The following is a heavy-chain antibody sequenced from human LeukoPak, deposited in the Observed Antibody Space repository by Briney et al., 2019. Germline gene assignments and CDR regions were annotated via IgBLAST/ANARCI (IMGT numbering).Heavy chain of an antibody. Sequence: GASGTVSCKASGYTFTIYGYSRVRQAPGQGLEWMGWISAYNGNTNYSQTLQGRVTITTDTSTSTAYMELRSLRSDDTAVYYCARDRGEAVAEHFQHWGQGTLVTVSS. V-gene: IGHV1-18*04. CDR3: ARDRGEAVAEHFQH. CDR2: ISAYNGNT. CDR1: GYTFTIYG. J-gene: IGHJ1*01. D-gene: IGHD6-19*01.